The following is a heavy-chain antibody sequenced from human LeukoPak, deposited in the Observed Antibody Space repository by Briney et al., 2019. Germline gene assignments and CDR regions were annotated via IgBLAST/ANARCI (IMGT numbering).Heavy chain of an antibody. Sequence: ASAKVSCKASGYTFTGYYMHWVRQAPGQGLEWMGRINPNSGGTNYAQKFQGRVTMTRDTSISTAYMELSRLRSDDTAVYYCARAGGGVTFYYYYMDVWGKGTTVTVSS. CDR1: GYTFTGYY. D-gene: IGHD1-26*01. CDR2: INPNSGGT. V-gene: IGHV1-2*06. J-gene: IGHJ6*03. CDR3: ARAGGGVTFYYYYMDV.